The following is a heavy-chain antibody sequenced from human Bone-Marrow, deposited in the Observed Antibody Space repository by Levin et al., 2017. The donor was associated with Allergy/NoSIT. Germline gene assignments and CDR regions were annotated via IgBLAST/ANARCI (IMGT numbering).Heavy chain of an antibody. CDR3: ARGKGLGGVIDYYNNGEDV. J-gene: IGHJ6*02. D-gene: IGHD3-16*02. V-gene: IGHV3-21*01. CDR2: VSTSSNYI. CDR1: GFTLSSYG. Sequence: PGGSLRLSCTASGFTLSSYGMNWVRQAPGKGLEWVSSVSTSSNYIEYADSVKGRFTTSRDNAKNSLYLEMNSLRAEDTAVYYCARGKGLGGVIDYYNNGEDVWGQGTTVTVSS.